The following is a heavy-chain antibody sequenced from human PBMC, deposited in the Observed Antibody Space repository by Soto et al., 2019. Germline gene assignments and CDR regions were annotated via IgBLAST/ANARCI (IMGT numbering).Heavy chain of an antibody. Sequence: ESGGGVVQPGRSLRLSCAASGFTFSSYGMHWVRQAPGKGLEWVAVIWYDGSNKYYADSVKGRFTISRDNSKNTLYLQMNSLRAEDTAVYYCARDPRHYAYPDYWGQGTLVTVSS. CDR3: ARDPRHYAYPDY. D-gene: IGHD5-12*01. V-gene: IGHV3-33*01. CDR2: IWYDGSNK. CDR1: GFTFSSYG. J-gene: IGHJ4*02.